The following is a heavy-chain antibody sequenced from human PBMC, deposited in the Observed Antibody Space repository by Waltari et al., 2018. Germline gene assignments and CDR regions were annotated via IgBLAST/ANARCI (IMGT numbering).Heavy chain of an antibody. V-gene: IGHV4-34*01. Sequence: QVQLQQWGAGLLKPSETLSLTCAVHGGPFSGYYWSWIRQSPGKGLEWIGEITQSGRNSYNPSLKSQVTISVDTSKNQFSLELSSVTAADTAVYYCARGYRWFDPWGQGTLVTVSS. CDR3: ARGYRWFDP. CDR1: GGPFSGYY. J-gene: IGHJ5*02. CDR2: ITQSGRN.